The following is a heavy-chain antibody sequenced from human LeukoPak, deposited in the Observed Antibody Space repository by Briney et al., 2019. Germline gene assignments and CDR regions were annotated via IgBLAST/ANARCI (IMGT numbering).Heavy chain of an antibody. D-gene: IGHD2-21*02. CDR2: IIPIFGTA. CDR3: ARDPTYCGGDCSQYY. CDR1: GGTFSRYA. Sequence: SVKVSCKASGGTFSRYAISLVRQAPGQGLEWMGRIIPIFGTANYAQKFQGRVTITTDESTSTAYMELSSLRSEDTAVYYCARDPTYCGGDCSQYYWGQGTLVTVSS. V-gene: IGHV1-69*05. J-gene: IGHJ4*02.